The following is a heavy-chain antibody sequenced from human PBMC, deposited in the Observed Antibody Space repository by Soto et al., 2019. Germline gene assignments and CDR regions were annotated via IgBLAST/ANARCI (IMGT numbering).Heavy chain of an antibody. Sequence: QVQLVESGGGVVQPGRSLRLSCAASGFPFTTYGMHWVREGPGKGLEWVAVISYDGSNKYYADSVKGRFTISRDNSKNTLDLQMYSLRPEDTALYYCVGGQYYFDYRGQGTLVTVSS. CDR1: GFPFTTYG. CDR3: VGGQYYFDY. J-gene: IGHJ4*02. D-gene: IGHD3-10*01. V-gene: IGHV3-30*03. CDR2: ISYDGSNK.